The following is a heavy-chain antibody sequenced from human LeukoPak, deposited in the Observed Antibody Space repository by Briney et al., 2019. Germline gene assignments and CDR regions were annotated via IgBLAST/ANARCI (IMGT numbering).Heavy chain of an antibody. CDR3: ARARGSYDLDAFDI. CDR2: INHSGST. D-gene: IGHD1-26*01. Sequence: SETLSPTCAVYGGSFSGYYRSWIRQPPGKGLEWIGEINHSGSTNYNPSLKSRVAISVDTSKNQFSLKLSSVTAADTAVYYCARARGSYDLDAFDIWGQGTMVTVSS. V-gene: IGHV4-34*01. J-gene: IGHJ3*02. CDR1: GGSFSGYY.